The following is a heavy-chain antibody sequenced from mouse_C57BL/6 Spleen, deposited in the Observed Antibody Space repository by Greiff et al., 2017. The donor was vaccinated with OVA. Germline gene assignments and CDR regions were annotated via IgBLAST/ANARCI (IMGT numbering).Heavy chain of an antibody. CDR3: ARYGAYDGYWNYAMCC. V-gene: IGHV1-53*01. J-gene: IGHJ4*01. CDR2: INPSNGGT. Sequence: QVQLQQPGTELVKPGASVKLSCKASGYTFTSYWMHWVKQRPGQGLEWIGNINPSNGGTNYNEKVKSKATLTVDKSSSTTYMQISSLTTEDSAVYDCARYGAYDGYWNYAMCCWGQGTSVTVAS. CDR1: GYTFTSYW. D-gene: IGHD2-3*01.